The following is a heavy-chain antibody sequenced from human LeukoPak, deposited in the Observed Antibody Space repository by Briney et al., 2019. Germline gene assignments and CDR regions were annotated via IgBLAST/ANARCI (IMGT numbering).Heavy chain of an antibody. CDR2: IYTSGST. CDR1: GGSISSYF. J-gene: IGHJ4*02. V-gene: IGHV4-4*07. CDR3: ARGPRNSDWYSIDY. Sequence: VTPSETLSLTCTVSGGSISSYFWSWIRQPAGKGLEWIGRIYTSGSTDYNPSLKSRVTMSVDTSKNQFSLKLNSVTAADTAVYYCARGPRNSDWYSIDYWGQGTLATVSS. D-gene: IGHD6-19*01.